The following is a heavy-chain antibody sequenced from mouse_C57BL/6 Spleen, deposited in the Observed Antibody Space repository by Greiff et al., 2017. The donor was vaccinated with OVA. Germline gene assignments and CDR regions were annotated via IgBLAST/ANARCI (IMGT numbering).Heavy chain of an antibody. CDR1: GYAFSSYW. CDR2: IYPGDGDT. CDR3: ARLGWDGVFDY. D-gene: IGHD4-1*01. V-gene: IGHV1-80*01. J-gene: IGHJ2*01. Sequence: QVQLKQSGAELVKPGASVKISCKASGYAFSSYWMNWVKQRPGKGLEWIGQIYPGDGDTNYNGKFKGKATLTADKSSSTAYMQLSSLTSEDSAVYFCARLGWDGVFDYWGQGTTLTVSS.